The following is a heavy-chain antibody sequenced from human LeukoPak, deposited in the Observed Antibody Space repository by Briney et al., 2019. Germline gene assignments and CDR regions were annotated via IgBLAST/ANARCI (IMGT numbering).Heavy chain of an antibody. J-gene: IGHJ4*02. V-gene: IGHV3-23*01. Sequence: PGGSLRLSCAASGFTFNNYAMSWVRQAPGKGLEWVSAISGSGGSTYYADSVKGRFTISRDNAKNSLYLQMNSLRAEDTAVYYCANHLACGSTSCPPFDYWGQGTLVTVSS. CDR1: GFTFNNYA. D-gene: IGHD2-2*01. CDR2: ISGSGGST. CDR3: ANHLACGSTSCPPFDY.